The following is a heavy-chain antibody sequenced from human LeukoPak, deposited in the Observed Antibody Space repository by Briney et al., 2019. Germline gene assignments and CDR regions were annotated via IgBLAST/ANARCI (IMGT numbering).Heavy chain of an antibody. J-gene: IGHJ4*02. CDR2: LYSDGTT. CDR1: GPTVSSNY. V-gene: IGHV3-53*01. Sequence: GGSLRLSCSASGPTVSSNYMSWVRQAPGKGLEWVSFLYSDGTTYYADSVRGRFAISRDNSKNTLYLQMFSLRAEDTAMYYCANYDTTGFYFDQWGQGTLVTVSS. CDR3: ANYDTTGFYFDQ. D-gene: IGHD3-22*01.